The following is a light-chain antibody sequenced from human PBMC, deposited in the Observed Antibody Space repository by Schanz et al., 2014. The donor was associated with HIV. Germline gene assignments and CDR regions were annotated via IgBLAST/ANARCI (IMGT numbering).Light chain of an antibody. CDR1: QGIKNH. V-gene: IGKV1-9*01. CDR2: AAS. J-gene: IGKJ2*01. CDR3: QQLNSFPYT. Sequence: DIQLSQSPSFLSASVGDRVTITCRASQGIKNHLAWYQQKPGKAPKLLIFAASNLQSGVPSRFSGSGSGTDFTLTINGLQPDDFATYYCQQLNSFPYTFGQGTMLEI.